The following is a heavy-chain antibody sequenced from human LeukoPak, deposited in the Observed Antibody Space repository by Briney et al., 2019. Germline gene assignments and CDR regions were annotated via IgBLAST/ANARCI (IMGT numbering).Heavy chain of an antibody. V-gene: IGHV3-23*01. CDR3: AKGADTIFGVVIIPVPPLGH. J-gene: IGHJ4*02. D-gene: IGHD3-3*01. CDR2: ISGSGGST. Sequence: GGSLRLSCAASGFTFSSYAMSWVRQAPGKGLEWVSAISGSGGSTYYADSVKGRFTISRDNSKNTLYLQMNSLRAEDTAVYYCAKGADTIFGVVIIPVPPLGHWGQGTLVTVSS. CDR1: GFTFSSYA.